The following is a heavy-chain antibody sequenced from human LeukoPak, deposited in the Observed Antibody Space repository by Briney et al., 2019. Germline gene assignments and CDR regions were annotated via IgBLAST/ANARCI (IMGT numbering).Heavy chain of an antibody. V-gene: IGHV4-39*01. CDR2: LYYGVNT. Sequence: PSETLSLTCTVSGDSVTTTNFYWGWIRQAPGKGLEWIGSLYYGVNTYYKPSLKSRVTISVDTSLNQFSLILTSVTAADTAVYYCTAADNWFDPWGQGTLVTVSS. CDR3: TAADNWFDP. D-gene: IGHD2-15*01. CDR1: GDSVTTTNFY. J-gene: IGHJ5*02.